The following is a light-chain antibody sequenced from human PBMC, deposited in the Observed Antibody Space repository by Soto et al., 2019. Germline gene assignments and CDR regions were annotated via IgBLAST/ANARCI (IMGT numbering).Light chain of an antibody. V-gene: IGKV1-12*01. J-gene: IGKJ2*01. CDR2: DAS. Sequence: DIQMTQSPSSVSASVGDRVTITCRASQGISSWLAWYQQKPEKAPKLVIYDASSLQSGVPSRFSASGAGTDFTFTISSLQPEDVGTYYCQQYDTLSYNFGQGTKLQI. CDR1: QGISSW. CDR3: QQYDTLSYN.